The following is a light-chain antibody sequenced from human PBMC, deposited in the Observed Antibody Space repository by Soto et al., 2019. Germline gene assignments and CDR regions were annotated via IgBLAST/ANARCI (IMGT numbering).Light chain of an antibody. CDR1: NIGSKR. J-gene: IGLJ1*01. Sequence: ELTQPPSVSVAPEKTARITCGGNNIGSKRVHWYRQKPGQAPVLVIYYDSDRPSGIPERFSGSNSGNTATLTISRVEAGDEADYYCQVWDITTDHYVFGTGTKVTVL. CDR3: QVWDITTDHYV. V-gene: IGLV3-21*04. CDR2: YDS.